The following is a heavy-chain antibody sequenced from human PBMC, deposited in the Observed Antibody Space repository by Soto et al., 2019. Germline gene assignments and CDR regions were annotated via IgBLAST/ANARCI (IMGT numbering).Heavy chain of an antibody. CDR1: GYTLTNFG. V-gene: IGHV1-18*01. D-gene: IGHD3-16*02. Sequence: ASVKVSCKASGYTLTNFGISWVRQAPGQGPEWMGWISTYNGNTNYAQKFQGRVIMTTDTSTSTAYMHLRSLRSDDTAVYYCARDRRDYVWGSYRSYFDYWGQ. CDR3: ARDRRDYVWGSYRSYFDY. CDR2: ISTYNGNT. J-gene: IGHJ4*01.